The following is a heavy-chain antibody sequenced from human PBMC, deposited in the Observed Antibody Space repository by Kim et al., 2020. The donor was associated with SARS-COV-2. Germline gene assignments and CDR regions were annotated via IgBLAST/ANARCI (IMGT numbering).Heavy chain of an antibody. CDR2: IYYSGST. D-gene: IGHD3-16*01. Sequence: SETLSLTCTVSGGSVSSGSYYWSWIRQPPGKGLEWIGYIYYSGSTNYNPSLKSRVTISVDTSKNQFSLKLSSVTAAETAVYYCARDRINGMDVWGQGST. CDR1: GGSVSSGSYY. CDR3: ARDRINGMDV. V-gene: IGHV4-61*01. J-gene: IGHJ6*02.